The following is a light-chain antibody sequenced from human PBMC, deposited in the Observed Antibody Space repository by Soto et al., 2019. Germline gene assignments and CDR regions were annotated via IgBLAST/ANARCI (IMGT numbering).Light chain of an antibody. Sequence: EIVLTQSPGTLSLSPGERATLSCRASQSVNNNYLAWYQQKPGQAPRLLIDGASSRATGIPDRFSGSGSGTDFTLTISRLEPEDFAVYYCQQRSNWLFTFGPGTKVDIK. J-gene: IGKJ3*01. CDR2: GAS. CDR3: QQRSNWLFT. CDR1: QSVNNNY. V-gene: IGKV3D-20*02.